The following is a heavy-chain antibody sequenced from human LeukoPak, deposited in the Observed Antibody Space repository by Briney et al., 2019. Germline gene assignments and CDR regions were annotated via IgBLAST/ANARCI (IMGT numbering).Heavy chain of an antibody. V-gene: IGHV3-11*01. CDR3: AKGNFLRAYSAFDY. D-gene: IGHD5-12*01. CDR1: GFTFSDYY. Sequence: GGSLRLSCAASGFTFSDYYMSWIRQAPGKGLEWVSYISSSGSPIYYADSVKGRFTISRDNAKNSLYLQMNSLRAEDTAVYYCAKGNFLRAYSAFDYWGQGTLVTVSS. J-gene: IGHJ4*02. CDR2: ISSSGSPI.